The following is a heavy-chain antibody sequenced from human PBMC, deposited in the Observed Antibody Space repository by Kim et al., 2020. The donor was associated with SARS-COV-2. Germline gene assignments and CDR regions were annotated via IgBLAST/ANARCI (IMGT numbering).Heavy chain of an antibody. V-gene: IGHV1-3*01. Sequence: ASVKVSCKASGYTFTSYAMHWVRQAPGQRLEWMGWINAGNGNTKYSQKFQGRVTITRDTSASTAYMELSSLRSEDTAVYYCARMDCTNGVCYIPEYYYYGMDVWGQGTTVTVSS. D-gene: IGHD2-8*01. CDR1: GYTFTSYA. CDR2: INAGNGNT. J-gene: IGHJ6*02. CDR3: ARMDCTNGVCYIPEYYYYGMDV.